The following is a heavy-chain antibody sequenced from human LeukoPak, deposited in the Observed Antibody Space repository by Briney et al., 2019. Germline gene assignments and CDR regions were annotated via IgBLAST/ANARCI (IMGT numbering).Heavy chain of an antibody. Sequence: ASVKVSCKASGYTFTGYYMHWVRQAPGQGLEWMGWINPNSGGTGYAQKFQGRVTMTRNTSISTAYMELSSLRSEDTAVYYCARGGGGIYRKYYFDYWGQGTLVTVSS. CDR1: GYTFTGYY. V-gene: IGHV1-8*02. CDR3: ARGGGGIYRKYYFDY. CDR2: INPNSGGT. D-gene: IGHD5-12*01. J-gene: IGHJ4*02.